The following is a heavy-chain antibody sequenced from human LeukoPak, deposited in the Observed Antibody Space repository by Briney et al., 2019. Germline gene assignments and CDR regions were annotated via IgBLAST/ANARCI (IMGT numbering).Heavy chain of an antibody. J-gene: IGHJ6*03. CDR2: INHSGST. V-gene: IGHV4-34*01. Sequence: KPSETLSLTCAVYGGSFSGYYWSWIRQPPGKGLEWIGEINHSGSTNYNPSLKSRVTISVDTSKNQFSLKLSSVTAADTAVYYCARGVRYYYDSSGYYLKYYYYYMDVWGKGTTVTVSS. CDR3: ARGVRYYYDSSGYYLKYYYYYMDV. D-gene: IGHD3-22*01. CDR1: GGSFSGYY.